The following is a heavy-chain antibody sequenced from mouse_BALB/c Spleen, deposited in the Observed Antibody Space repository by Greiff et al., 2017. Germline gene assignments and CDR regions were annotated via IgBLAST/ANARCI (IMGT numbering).Heavy chain of an antibody. Sequence: EVQLVESGGGLVQPGGSMKLSCVASGFTFINYWMNWVRQSPEKGLEWVAEIRLKSNNYATHYAESVKGRFTISRDDSKSSVYLQMNNLRAEDTGIYYCTRGIYDGYYFYYAMDYWGQGTSVTVSS. J-gene: IGHJ4*01. D-gene: IGHD2-3*01. CDR2: IRLKSNNYAT. CDR3: TRGIYDGYYFYYAMDY. V-gene: IGHV6-6*02. CDR1: GFTFINYW.